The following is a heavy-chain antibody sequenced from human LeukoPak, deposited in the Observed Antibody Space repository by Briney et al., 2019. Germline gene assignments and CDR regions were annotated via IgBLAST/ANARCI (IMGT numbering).Heavy chain of an antibody. CDR3: VRGPIIAVAGFDY. D-gene: IGHD6-19*01. Sequence: GGSLRLSCAASGFTFSSYGMHWVRQAPGKGLEWVAFIRHDGSNKYYADSVKGRFTISRDNSKNTLYLQMNSLRAEDTAVYYCVRGPIIAVAGFDYWGQGTLVTVSS. CDR1: GFTFSSYG. V-gene: IGHV3-30*02. J-gene: IGHJ4*02. CDR2: IRHDGSNK.